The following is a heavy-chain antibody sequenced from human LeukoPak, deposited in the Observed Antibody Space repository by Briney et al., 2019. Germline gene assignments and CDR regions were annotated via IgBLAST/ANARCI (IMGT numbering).Heavy chain of an antibody. D-gene: IGHD2-15*01. V-gene: IGHV1-2*02. CDR3: ARVRGDFGDIVVVDY. Sequence: ASVKVSCKASGYTFTGYYMHWVRQAPGQGLEWMGWINPNSGGTNYAQKFQGRVTMTRDTSISTAYMELSRLRSDDTAVYYCARVRGDFGDIVVVDYWGQGTLVTVSS. CDR2: INPNSGGT. CDR1: GYTFTGYY. J-gene: IGHJ4*02.